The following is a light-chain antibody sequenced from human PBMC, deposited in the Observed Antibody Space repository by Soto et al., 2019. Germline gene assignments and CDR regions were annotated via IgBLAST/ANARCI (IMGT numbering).Light chain of an antibody. CDR3: CSYAGSYTLI. CDR1: NSDVGGYNY. CDR2: DVR. V-gene: IGLV2-11*01. J-gene: IGLJ2*01. Sequence: QSALTQPRSVSGSTGQSVAISCTGTNSDVGGYNYVSWYQQHPGKAPKLMIYDVRERPSGVPDRFSGSKSGNTASLTISGLQAEDEADYYCCSYAGSYTLIFGGGTKLTVL.